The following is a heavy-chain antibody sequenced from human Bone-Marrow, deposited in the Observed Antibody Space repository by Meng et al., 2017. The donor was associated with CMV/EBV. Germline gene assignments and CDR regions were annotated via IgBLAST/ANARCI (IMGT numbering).Heavy chain of an antibody. D-gene: IGHD2-15*01. V-gene: IGHV3-30-3*01. CDR1: GFTFSSYA. CDR2: ISYDGSNK. CDR3: ARDRSSVVVVAADYYFAY. J-gene: IGHJ4*02. Sequence: GESLKISCAASGFTFSSYAMHWVRQAPGKGLEWVAVISYDGSNKYYADSVKGRFTISRDNSKNTLYLQMNSLRAEDTAVYYCARDRSSVVVVAADYYFAYWSQGTLVTVSS.